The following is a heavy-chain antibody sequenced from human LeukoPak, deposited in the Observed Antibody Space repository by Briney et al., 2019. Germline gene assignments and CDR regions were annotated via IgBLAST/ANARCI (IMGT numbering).Heavy chain of an antibody. D-gene: IGHD3-10*01. V-gene: IGHV4-38-2*02. J-gene: IGHJ5*02. Sequence: SETLSLTCTVSGYSISSGYYWGYIRQPPGKGLEWIGSIYHSGRTHYNPSLKSRVNISVDTSKNQFSLKLSSVTAADTAVYYCARGGYYGSGNDFRFDPWGQGTLVTVSS. CDR2: IYHSGRT. CDR3: ARGGYYGSGNDFRFDP. CDR1: GYSISSGYY.